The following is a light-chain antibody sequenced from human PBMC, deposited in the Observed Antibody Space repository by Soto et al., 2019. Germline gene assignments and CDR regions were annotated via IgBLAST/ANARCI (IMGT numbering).Light chain of an antibody. CDR2: EVR. Sequence: QSALTQPPSVSGSPGQSVTISCTGTSSDVGSYNRVSWYQQPPGTAPKLMIYEVRNRPSGVPDHFSGSKSGNTASLTISGLQAEDEADYYCSSYTSSSTLVFGGGTKLTVL. CDR1: SSDVGSYNR. V-gene: IGLV2-18*02. CDR3: SSYTSSSTLV. J-gene: IGLJ2*01.